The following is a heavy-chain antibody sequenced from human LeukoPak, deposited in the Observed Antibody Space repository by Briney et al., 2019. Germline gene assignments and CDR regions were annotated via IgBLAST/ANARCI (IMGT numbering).Heavy chain of an antibody. D-gene: IGHD2-8*01. Sequence: GGSLRLSCAASGFTFSSYAMSWVRQAPGKGLEWVSTISGSGGSTYYADSVKGRFTISRDNSKNSLYLQMNSLRAEDTAVYYCARALIGYYFDYWGQGTLVTVSS. CDR1: GFTFSSYA. CDR2: ISGSGGST. CDR3: ARALIGYYFDY. J-gene: IGHJ4*02. V-gene: IGHV3-23*01.